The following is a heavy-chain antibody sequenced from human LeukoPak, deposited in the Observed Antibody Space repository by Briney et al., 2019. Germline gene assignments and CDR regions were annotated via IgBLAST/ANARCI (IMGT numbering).Heavy chain of an antibody. CDR1: GYTFTSYG. J-gene: IGHJ4*02. CDR3: AILPARFLEWLQHDY. D-gene: IGHD3-3*01. Sequence: ASVKVSCKASGYTFTSYGISWVRQAPGQGLEWMGWISAYNGNTNYAQKLQGRVTMTRDTSTSTVYMELSSLRSEDTAVYYCAILPARFLEWLQHDYWGQGTLVTVSS. V-gene: IGHV1-18*01. CDR2: ISAYNGNT.